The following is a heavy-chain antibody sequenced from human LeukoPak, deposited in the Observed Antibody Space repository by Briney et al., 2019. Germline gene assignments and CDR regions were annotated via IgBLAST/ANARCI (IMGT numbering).Heavy chain of an antibody. CDR1: GDSVSSNSAA. CDR2: TYYRSKWYN. Sequence: SQTLSLTCAISGDSVSSNSAAWNWIRQSPSRVLEWLGRTYYRSKWYNDYAVSVKSRITINPDTSKNQFSLQLNSVTPEDTAVYYCAREGAAGPSWETNWFGPWGQGTLVTVSS. V-gene: IGHV6-1*01. CDR3: AREGAAGPSWETNWFGP. D-gene: IGHD6-13*01. J-gene: IGHJ5*02.